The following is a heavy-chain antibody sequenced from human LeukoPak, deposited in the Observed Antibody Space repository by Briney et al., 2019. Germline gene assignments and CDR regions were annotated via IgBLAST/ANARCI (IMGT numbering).Heavy chain of an antibody. Sequence: SETLSLTCAVSGGSISSDTYYWGWIRHPPGKGLEWIGSISYHVSTSYNQSLNGQVTIPVDTPKHQVSLSLGFVTAADTAVYVCATFSFSSGWGDSWGKGTLVTVSS. J-gene: IGHJ5*02. D-gene: IGHD6-19*01. CDR2: ISYHVST. V-gene: IGHV4-39*01. CDR1: GGSISSDTYY. CDR3: ATFSFSSGWGDS.